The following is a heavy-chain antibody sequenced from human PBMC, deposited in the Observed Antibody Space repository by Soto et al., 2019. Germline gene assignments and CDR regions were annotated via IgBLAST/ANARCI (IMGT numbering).Heavy chain of an antibody. Sequence: EVLLLESGGGLGQPGGSLRLSCAASGFTFSNYAMTWVRQAPGKGLEWISATLGGGDMTYTADSVKGRFTISRDNSKNTLYLQMNNLSVEDTALYYCAKSAYSSSYFWHFDLWGRGTLVTVSS. D-gene: IGHD6-6*01. J-gene: IGHJ2*01. CDR2: TLGGGDMT. V-gene: IGHV3-23*01. CDR3: AKSAYSSSYFWHFDL. CDR1: GFTFSNYA.